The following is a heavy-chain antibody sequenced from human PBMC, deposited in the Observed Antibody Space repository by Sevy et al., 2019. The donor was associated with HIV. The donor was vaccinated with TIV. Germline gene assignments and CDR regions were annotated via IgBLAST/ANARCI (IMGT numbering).Heavy chain of an antibody. CDR1: GFTFSSNG. Sequence: GGSLRLSCVASGFTFSSNGIHWVRQAPGKGLEWVALISHDGSNKYYADSVKGRFTISRDNSKNTLYLQMNSPRAEDTAVYYCAKDLSYVWGGRSLWDCWGQGTLVTVSS. CDR3: AKDLSYVWGGRSLWDC. CDR2: ISHDGSNK. J-gene: IGHJ4*02. D-gene: IGHD3-10*02. V-gene: IGHV3-30*18.